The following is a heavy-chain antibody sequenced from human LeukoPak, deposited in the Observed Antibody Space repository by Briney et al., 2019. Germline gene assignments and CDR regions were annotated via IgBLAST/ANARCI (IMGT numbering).Heavy chain of an antibody. CDR3: ARDYVYAFDY. Sequence: PGGSLRLSCAASGFSFSSYSINWVRQATGKGLEWVSYISGDGNAKHYTDSVKGRFTISRDNAKNALYLQMNSLRAEDTPVYFCARDYVYAFDYWGQGTLVTVSS. V-gene: IGHV3-48*01. CDR2: ISGDGNAK. D-gene: IGHD2/OR15-2a*01. CDR1: GFSFSSYS. J-gene: IGHJ4*02.